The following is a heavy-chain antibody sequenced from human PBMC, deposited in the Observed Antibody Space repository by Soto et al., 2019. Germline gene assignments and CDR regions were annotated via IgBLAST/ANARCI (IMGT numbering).Heavy chain of an antibody. CDR3: AASIFYYGMDV. CDR1: GYTFTNYW. V-gene: IGHV5-51*03. Sequence: GESLKISCRGSGYTFTNYWIGWVRQMPGKGPEWMGIIYPGDSDTKYNPSFQGQVTISADKSITTTYLQWSSLKASDTAIYYCAASIFYYGMDVWGQGTTVTVSS. CDR2: IYPGDSDT. J-gene: IGHJ6*02.